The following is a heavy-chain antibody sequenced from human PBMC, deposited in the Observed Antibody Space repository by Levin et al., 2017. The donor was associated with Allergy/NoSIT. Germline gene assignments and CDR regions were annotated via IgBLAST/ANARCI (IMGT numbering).Heavy chain of an antibody. Sequence: PGESLKISCAASGFTFSSYAMSWVRQAPGKGLEWVSGISGSGGSTYYADSVKGRFTISRDNSKSTLYLQMNSLRGEDTAMYYCANDRAVAGTMGAFQHWGQGTLVTVSS. CDR2: ISGSGGST. J-gene: IGHJ1*01. D-gene: IGHD6-19*01. V-gene: IGHV3-23*01. CDR1: GFTFSSYA. CDR3: ANDRAVAGTMGAFQH.